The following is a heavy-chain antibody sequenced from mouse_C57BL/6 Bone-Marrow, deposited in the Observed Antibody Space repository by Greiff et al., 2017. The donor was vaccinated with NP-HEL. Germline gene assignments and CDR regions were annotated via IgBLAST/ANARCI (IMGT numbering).Heavy chain of an antibody. D-gene: IGHD3-2*02. CDR3: ARYSSGYDAMDY. CDR1: GYTFTSYW. Sequence: VQLQQPGAELVKPGASVKMSCKASGYTFTSYWITWVKQRPGQGLEWIGDIYPGSGSTNYIEKFKSKATLTVDTSSSPAYMQLSSLTSEDSAVYYCARYSSGYDAMDYWGQGTSVTVSS. J-gene: IGHJ4*01. CDR2: IYPGSGST. V-gene: IGHV1-55*01.